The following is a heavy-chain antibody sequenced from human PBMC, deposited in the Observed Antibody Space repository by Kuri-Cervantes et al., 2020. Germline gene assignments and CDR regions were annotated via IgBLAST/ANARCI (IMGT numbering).Heavy chain of an antibody. D-gene: IGHD7-27*01. Sequence: GESLKISCKASEYSLASYWIGWVRQKPGKSLEWMGIIYAGDSDTKYGPSFQGQVTISADKSINTAYLQGSSLKASDSAIYYCAREGPNRGYYFDYWGQGTLVTVSS. J-gene: IGHJ4*02. CDR2: IYAGDSDT. CDR1: EYSLASYW. CDR3: AREGPNRGYYFDY. V-gene: IGHV5-51*01.